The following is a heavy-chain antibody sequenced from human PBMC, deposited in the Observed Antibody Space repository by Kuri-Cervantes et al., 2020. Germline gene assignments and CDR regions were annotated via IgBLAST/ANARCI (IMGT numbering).Heavy chain of an antibody. D-gene: IGHD2-15*01. CDR1: GFTFSDYY. CDR3: ARARIEHIVVVVAAGGWFDP. CDR2: ISSSGSTI. Sequence: GGSLRLSCAASGFTFSDYYMSWIRQAPGKELEWVSYISSSGSTIYYADSVKGRFTISRDNAKNSLYLQMNSLRAEDTAVYYCARARIEHIVVVVAAGGWFDPWGQGTLVTVSS. V-gene: IGHV3-11*04. J-gene: IGHJ5*02.